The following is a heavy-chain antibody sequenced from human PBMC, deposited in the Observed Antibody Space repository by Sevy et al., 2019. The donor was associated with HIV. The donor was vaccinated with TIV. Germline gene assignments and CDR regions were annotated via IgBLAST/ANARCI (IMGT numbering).Heavy chain of an antibody. J-gene: IGHJ4*02. D-gene: IGHD2-2*01. CDR2: ISSGSSYI. CDR3: ARDGGCSSTSCLLYFDY. V-gene: IGHV3-21*01. Sequence: GGSLRLSCAASGFTFSTYTMNWVRQAPGKGLEWVSSISSGSSYIYYGDSVRGRCTISRDNAKNSLYLQMNSLRAEDTAVYYCARDGGCSSTSCLLYFDYWGQGTPVTVSS. CDR1: GFTFSTYT.